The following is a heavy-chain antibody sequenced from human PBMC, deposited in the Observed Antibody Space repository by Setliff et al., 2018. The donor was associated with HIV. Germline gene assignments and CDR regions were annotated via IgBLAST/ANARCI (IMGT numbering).Heavy chain of an antibody. CDR3: VRGGEIGGATRRTTFDV. CDR1: GYTFTSYY. D-gene: IGHD1-26*01. V-gene: IGHV1-46*01. Sequence: SVKVSCKASGYTFTSYYMHWVRQAPGQGLEWMGIINPSSGSTTYAQKFQGRVTMTRDTSISTAHMEVNSLRSGDTAVYYCVRGGEIGGATRRTTFDVWGQGTMVTVS. J-gene: IGHJ3*01. CDR2: INPSSGST.